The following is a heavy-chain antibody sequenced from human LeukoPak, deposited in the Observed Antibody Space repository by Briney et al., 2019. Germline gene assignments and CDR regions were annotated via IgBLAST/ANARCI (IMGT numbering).Heavy chain of an antibody. Sequence: GGSLRLSCAASGFTFSSYAMNWVRQVPGKGLEWVSTISGDGGDTHYADSVKGRFTISRDNSKNTLYLQMNSLRAEDTAVYYCAKDPIIAVAGTTESFDYWGQGTLVTVSS. CDR1: GFTFSSYA. CDR2: ISGDGGDT. D-gene: IGHD6-19*01. J-gene: IGHJ4*02. CDR3: AKDPIIAVAGTTESFDY. V-gene: IGHV3-23*01.